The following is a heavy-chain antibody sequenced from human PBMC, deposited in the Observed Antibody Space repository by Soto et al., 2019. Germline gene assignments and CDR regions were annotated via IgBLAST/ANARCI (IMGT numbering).Heavy chain of an antibody. V-gene: IGHV3-30*14. D-gene: IGHD3-16*01. J-gene: IGHJ4*02. Sequence: QVQMVESGGGVVQPGRSLRLSCAASGFTFRSYAMHWVRQAPGKGLEWVAVISYDGSNKYYADSVKGRFTISRDNSKNTLYLQMNSLRAEDTAVYYCARDFGGAAYWGQGTLVTVSS. CDR2: ISYDGSNK. CDR1: GFTFRSYA. CDR3: ARDFGGAAY.